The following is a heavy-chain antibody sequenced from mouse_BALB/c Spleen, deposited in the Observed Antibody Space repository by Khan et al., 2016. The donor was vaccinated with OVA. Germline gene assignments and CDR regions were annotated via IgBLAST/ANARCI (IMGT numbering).Heavy chain of an antibody. CDR1: GFAFNSYD. V-gene: IGHV5-9*02. CDR3: TRPSYDGKPWFTY. D-gene: IGHD2-3*01. J-gene: IGHJ3*01. Sequence: EVELVESGGGLVKPGGSLKLSCEVSGFAFNSYDMSWVRQTPEKRLEWVATISSTGSYTYYPDSVKGRFTISRDTARNTLYLQMSSLRSEDTALYYCTRPSYDGKPWFTYWGQGTLVTVSA. CDR2: ISSTGSYT.